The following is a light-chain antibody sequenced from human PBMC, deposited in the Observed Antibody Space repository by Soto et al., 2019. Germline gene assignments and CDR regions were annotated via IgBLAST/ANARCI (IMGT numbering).Light chain of an antibody. V-gene: IGLV2-14*01. CDR3: SSYTTTSFPVV. CDR1: SSDVGGYNF. Sequence: HSVLTQPASVSASPGQSITISCTGTSSDVGGYNFVSWYQQHPGKAPKLLLYEVTYRPSGIPDRFSGSKSGSTASLTVSGVQPEDEASYYCSSYTTTSFPVVFGGGTKLTVL. CDR2: EVT. J-gene: IGLJ2*01.